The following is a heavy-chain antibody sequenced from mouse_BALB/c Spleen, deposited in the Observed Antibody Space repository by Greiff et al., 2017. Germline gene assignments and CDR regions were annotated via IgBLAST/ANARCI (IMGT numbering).Heavy chain of an antibody. CDR1: GFNIKATY. CDR3: ARSLLLRYFDY. J-gene: IGHJ2*01. Sequence: EVQLQQSGAELVKPGASVKLSCTASGFNIKATYMHWVKQRPEQGLEWIGRIDPANGNTKYDPKFQGKATITADTSSNTAYLQLSSLTSEDTAVYYCARSLLLRYFDYWGQGTTLTVSS. V-gene: IGHV14-3*02. D-gene: IGHD1-1*01. CDR2: IDPANGNT.